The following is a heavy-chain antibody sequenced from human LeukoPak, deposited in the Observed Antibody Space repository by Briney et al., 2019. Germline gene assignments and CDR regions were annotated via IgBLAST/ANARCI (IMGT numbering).Heavy chain of an antibody. CDR1: GGTFSSYA. V-gene: IGHV1-69*13. J-gene: IGHJ5*02. D-gene: IGHD2-2*01. Sequence: SVKVSXKASGGTFSSYAISWVRQAHGQGLEWMGGIIPIFGTANYAQKFQGRVTITADESTSTAYMELSSLRSEDTAVYYCARDLEDCSSTSCPLNWFDPWGQGTLVTVSS. CDR3: ARDLEDCSSTSCPLNWFDP. CDR2: IIPIFGTA.